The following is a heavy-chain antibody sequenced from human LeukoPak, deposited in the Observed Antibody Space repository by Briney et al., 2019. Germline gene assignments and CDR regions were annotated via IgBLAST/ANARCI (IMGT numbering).Heavy chain of an antibody. J-gene: IGHJ4*02. D-gene: IGHD6-13*01. CDR1: GYCFPSYW. Sequence: GESLKISCKASGYCFPSYWIAWVRPLPGKGLEWMGIIYPGDSETRYSPSFQGQVIISADKSSSTAYLQWNNIKASDTAIYYCARVTSLGMSSAPFFAHWGQGTLVTVSS. V-gene: IGHV5-51*01. CDR3: ARVTSLGMSSAPFFAH. CDR2: IYPGDSET.